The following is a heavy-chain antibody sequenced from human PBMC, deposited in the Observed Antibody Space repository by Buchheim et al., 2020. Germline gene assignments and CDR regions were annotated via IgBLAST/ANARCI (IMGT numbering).Heavy chain of an antibody. Sequence: VQLVESGGGLVQPGKSLRLSCAASGFTFSDYCIHWVRQAPGKGLEWLAVITFNASSTFYADSVKGRFTISRDNSKNTLYLHMDALTADDKAVDYCAKEGYNWKPGYFDYWGQGTL. CDR1: GFTFSDYC. D-gene: IGHD1-20*01. V-gene: IGHV3-30*18. CDR2: ITFNASST. J-gene: IGHJ4*02. CDR3: AKEGYNWKPGYFDY.